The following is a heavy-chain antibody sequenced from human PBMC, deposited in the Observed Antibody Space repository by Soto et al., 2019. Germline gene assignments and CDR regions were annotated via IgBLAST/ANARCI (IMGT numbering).Heavy chain of an antibody. CDR2: ISAYNGST. CDR3: ARVLRFLEWLFGPGDY. V-gene: IGHV1-18*04. Sequence: GASVKVSCKASGYTFTSYGISWVRQAPGQGLEWMGWISAYNGSTNYAQKLQGRVTMTTDTSTSTAYMELRSLRSDDTAVYYCARVLRFLEWLFGPGDYWGQGTLVTVSS. CDR1: GYTFTSYG. J-gene: IGHJ4*02. D-gene: IGHD3-3*01.